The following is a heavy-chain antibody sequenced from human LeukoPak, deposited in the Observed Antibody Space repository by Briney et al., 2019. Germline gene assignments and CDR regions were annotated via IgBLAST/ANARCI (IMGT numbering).Heavy chain of an antibody. V-gene: IGHV3-48*03. J-gene: IGHJ4*02. D-gene: IGHD4-23*01. Sequence: GGSLRLPCAASGFTFSSYEMNWVRQAPGKGLEWVSYISSSGRTTYYADSVKGRFTISRDNAIYSLYLQMNSLRAEDTAVYYCARVYGGRYFDYWGQGTLVTVSS. CDR3: ARVYGGRYFDY. CDR2: ISSSGRTT. CDR1: GFTFSSYE.